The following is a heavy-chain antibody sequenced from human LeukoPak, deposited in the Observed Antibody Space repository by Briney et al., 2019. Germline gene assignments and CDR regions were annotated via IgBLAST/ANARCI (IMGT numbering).Heavy chain of an antibody. J-gene: IGHJ4*02. CDR2: IYYSGST. V-gene: IGHV4-39*01. CDR3: ARYYYDSSGYYYGYFDY. CDR1: GGSISSTTYY. D-gene: IGHD3-22*01. Sequence: SETLSLTCTASGGSISSTTYYWGWIRQPPGKGLEWIGSIYYSGSTYYNPSLKSRVTISVDTSKNQFSLKLSSVTAADTAVYYCARYYYDSSGYYYGYFDYWGQGTLVTVSS.